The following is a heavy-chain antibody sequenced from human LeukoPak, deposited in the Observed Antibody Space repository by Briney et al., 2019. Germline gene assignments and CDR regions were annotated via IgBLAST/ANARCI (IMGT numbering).Heavy chain of an antibody. V-gene: IGHV4-39*01. D-gene: IGHD6-19*01. Sequence: KPSETLSLTCTVSGGSISSSSYYWGWIRQPPGKGLEWIGSIYYSGSTYYNPSLKSRVTISVDTSKNQFSLKLSSVTAADTAVYYCASPDYTGGWHPFDYWGQGTLVTVSS. CDR3: ASPDYTGGWHPFDY. J-gene: IGHJ4*02. CDR2: IYYSGST. CDR1: GGSISSSSYY.